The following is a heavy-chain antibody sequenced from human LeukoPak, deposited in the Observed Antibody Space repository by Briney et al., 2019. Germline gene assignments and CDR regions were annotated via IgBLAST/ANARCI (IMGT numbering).Heavy chain of an antibody. J-gene: IGHJ3*02. D-gene: IGHD2-2*01. Sequence: GGSLRLSCAASGFTFSSYALHWVRQAPGKGLEWVAVISYDGSKKYYADSVKGRFTVSRDSSKNTLYLQMNTLRAEDTAVFYCARGNDCSSTSCYHDAFDIWGQGTMVTVSS. V-gene: IGHV3-30-3*01. CDR2: ISYDGSKK. CDR3: ARGNDCSSTSCYHDAFDI. CDR1: GFTFSSYA.